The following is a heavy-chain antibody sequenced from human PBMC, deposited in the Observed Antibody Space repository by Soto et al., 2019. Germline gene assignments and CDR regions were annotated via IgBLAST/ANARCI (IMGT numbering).Heavy chain of an antibody. J-gene: IGHJ5*02. CDR1: GGTFSSYA. V-gene: IGHV1-69*13. CDR3: ARGSSADRWFDP. D-gene: IGHD6-13*01. CDR2: IIPIFGKA. Sequence: SVKVSCKASGGTFSSYAISWVRQAPGQGLEWMGGIIPIFGKANYAQKFQGRVTITADESTSTAYMELSSLRSEDTAVYYCARGSSADRWFDPWGQGTLVTVSS.